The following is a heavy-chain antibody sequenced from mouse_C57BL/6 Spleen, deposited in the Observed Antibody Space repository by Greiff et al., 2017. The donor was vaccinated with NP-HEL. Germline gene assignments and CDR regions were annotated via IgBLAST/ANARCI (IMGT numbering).Heavy chain of an antibody. J-gene: IGHJ4*01. Sequence: EVKLMESGGGLVKPGGSLKLSCAASGFTFSDYGMHWVRQAPEKGLEWVAYISSGSSTIYYADTVKGRFTISRDNAKNTLFLQMTSLRSEDTAMYYCARRNYYGSSGYAMDYWGQGTSVTVSS. CDR1: GFTFSDYG. D-gene: IGHD1-1*01. V-gene: IGHV5-17*01. CDR2: ISSGSSTI. CDR3: ARRNYYGSSGYAMDY.